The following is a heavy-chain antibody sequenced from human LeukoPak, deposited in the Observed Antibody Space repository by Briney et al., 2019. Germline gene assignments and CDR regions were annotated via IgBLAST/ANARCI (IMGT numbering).Heavy chain of an antibody. V-gene: IGHV4-39*07. Sequence: SETLSLTCTVSGGSISSSSYYWGWIRQPPGKGLEWIGEIYHSGSTNYNPSLKSRVTRSVDKSKNQFSLKLTSVTAADTAVYYCARQNDYGDYEVYYYGMDVWGQGTTVTVSS. CDR3: ARQNDYGDYEVYYYGMDV. D-gene: IGHD4-17*01. CDR1: GGSISSSSYY. J-gene: IGHJ6*02. CDR2: IYHSGST.